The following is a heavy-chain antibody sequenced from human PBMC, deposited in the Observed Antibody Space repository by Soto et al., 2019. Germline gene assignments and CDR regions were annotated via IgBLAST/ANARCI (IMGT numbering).Heavy chain of an antibody. CDR3: ASLGYYYDSSGYSEYFQH. Sequence: ASVKVSCKASGGTFSSYTISWVRQAPGQGLEWMGRINPNSGRTNYAQKYQGWVTMTRDTSISTAYMELSRLRSDDTAVYYCASLGYYYDSSGYSEYFQHWGQGTLVTVSS. CDR1: GGTFSSYT. D-gene: IGHD3-22*01. J-gene: IGHJ1*01. CDR2: INPNSGRT. V-gene: IGHV1-2*04.